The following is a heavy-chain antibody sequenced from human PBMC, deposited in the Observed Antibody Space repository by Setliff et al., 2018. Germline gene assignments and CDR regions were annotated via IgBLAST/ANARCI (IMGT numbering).Heavy chain of an antibody. Sequence: RLSCAASGFTLCSYWRHCVRQAPGKGLVWVSRINSDGSSTSYADAVKGRFTISRDNAKNTLYLQMNSLRPEDTAVYYCARTCSGSGCYAGLESWGQGTPVTSPQ. J-gene: IGHJ4*02. CDR2: INSDGSST. D-gene: IGHD2-15*01. V-gene: IGHV3-74*01. CDR1: GFTLCSYW. CDR3: ARTCSGSGCYAGLES.